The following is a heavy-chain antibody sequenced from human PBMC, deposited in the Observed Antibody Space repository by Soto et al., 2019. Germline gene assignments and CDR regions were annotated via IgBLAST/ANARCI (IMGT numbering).Heavy chain of an antibody. Sequence: EVQLLESGGGLVQPGGSLRLSCAASGFTFSSYAMSWVRQAPGKGLEWVSAISGSGGSTYYADSVKGRFTISRDNSKNPLYLQMNSLRAEDTAVYYGARGDRVVDNWFDPWGQGTLVTVS. D-gene: IGHD2-15*01. CDR2: ISGSGGST. CDR3: ARGDRVVDNWFDP. V-gene: IGHV3-23*01. J-gene: IGHJ5*02. CDR1: GFTFSSYA.